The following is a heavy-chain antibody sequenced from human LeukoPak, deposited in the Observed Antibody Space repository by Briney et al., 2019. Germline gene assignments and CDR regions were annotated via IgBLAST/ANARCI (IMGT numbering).Heavy chain of an antibody. V-gene: IGHV4-61*02. CDR2: IYTSGST. CDR3: ARDGNSLTVGAVYYFDY. D-gene: IGHD1-26*01. CDR1: GGSISSSSYY. J-gene: IGHJ4*02. Sequence: SETLSLTCTVSGGSISSSSYYWGWIRQPAGKGLEWIGRIYTSGSTNYNPSLKSRVTMSVDTSKNQFSLKLSSVTAADTAVYYCARDGNSLTVGAVYYFDYRGQGTLVTVSS.